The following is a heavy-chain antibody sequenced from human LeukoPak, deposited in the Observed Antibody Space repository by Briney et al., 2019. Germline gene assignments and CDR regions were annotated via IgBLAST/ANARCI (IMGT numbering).Heavy chain of an antibody. Sequence: ASVKVSCKASGYTFTSYGISWVRQAPGQGLEWMGWISGYNGNTNYAQKLQGRVTMTTDTSTSTAYMELRSLRSDDTAVYYCARDQVGVYYDSSGPFDYWGQGALVTVSS. D-gene: IGHD3-22*01. CDR2: ISGYNGNT. CDR1: GYTFTSYG. J-gene: IGHJ4*02. V-gene: IGHV1-18*01. CDR3: ARDQVGVYYDSSGPFDY.